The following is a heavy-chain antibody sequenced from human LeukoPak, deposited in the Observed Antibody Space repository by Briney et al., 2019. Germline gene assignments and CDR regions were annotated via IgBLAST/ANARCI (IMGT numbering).Heavy chain of an antibody. CDR1: GGSFSGYY. CDR3: ATDVVVTARNWFDP. CDR2: INHSGST. J-gene: IGHJ5*02. D-gene: IGHD2-21*02. Sequence: SETLSLTCAVYGGSFSGYYWSWIRQPPGKGLEWIGGINHSGSTNYNPSLKSRVTISVDTSKNQFSLKLSSVTAADTAVYYCATDVVVTARNWFDPWGQGTLVTVSS. V-gene: IGHV4-34*01.